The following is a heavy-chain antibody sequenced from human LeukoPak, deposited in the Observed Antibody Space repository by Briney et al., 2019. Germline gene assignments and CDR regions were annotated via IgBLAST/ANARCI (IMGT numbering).Heavy chain of an antibody. V-gene: IGHV4-59*01. CDR2: IYYSGST. CDR3: ARGPRGGGYNFDY. CDR1: GGSFSGYY. Sequence: PSETLSLTCAVYGGSFSGYYWSWIRQPPGKGLEWIGYIYYSGSTNYNPSLKSRVTISVDTSKNQFSLKLSSVTAADTAVYYCARGPRGGGYNFDYWGQGTLVTVSS. J-gene: IGHJ4*02. D-gene: IGHD5-24*01.